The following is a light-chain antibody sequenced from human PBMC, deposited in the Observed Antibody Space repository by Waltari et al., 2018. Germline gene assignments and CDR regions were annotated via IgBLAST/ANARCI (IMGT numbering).Light chain of an antibody. J-gene: IGKJ1*01. CDR3: QQYNNWPET. CDR1: QSICSN. Sequence: DIVMTQSPATLSVSPGERATLSCRASQSICSNLAWYQHKPGQAPRFLIYGASTRATGIPVRFSGSGAGTEFTLTISSLQSADFAVYFCQQYNNWPETFGQGTKVEIK. CDR2: GAS. V-gene: IGKV3-15*01.